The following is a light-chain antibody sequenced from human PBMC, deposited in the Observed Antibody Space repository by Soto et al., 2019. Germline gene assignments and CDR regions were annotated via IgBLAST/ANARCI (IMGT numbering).Light chain of an antibody. CDR3: QQYYTTPPYT. V-gene: IGKV4-1*01. Sequence: DIVMTQSPDSLAVSLGERAAINCKSSQSILYTSNNKNYLAWYQQKPGQPPKLLIYWASTRESGVPDRFSGSGSGTDFTLTNSRLQAEDVAVYYCQQYYTTPPYTFGQGTKLEIK. CDR1: QSILYTSNNKNY. CDR2: WAS. J-gene: IGKJ2*01.